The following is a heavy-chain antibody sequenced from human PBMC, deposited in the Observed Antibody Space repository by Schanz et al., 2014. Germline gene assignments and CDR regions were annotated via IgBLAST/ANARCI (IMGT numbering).Heavy chain of an antibody. V-gene: IGHV3-7*03. CDR3: AASSGWHPSTDY. D-gene: IGHD6-19*01. J-gene: IGHJ4*02. CDR2: IKKDGSEK. Sequence: EVQLLESGGGLIQPGGSLRLSCAASGFTFSGFWMTWVRQAPGKGLEWVANIKKDGSEKYYVDSVKGRFTISRDNTKNSLFLQMNSLRVEDTAVYYCAASSGWHPSTDYWGQGTLVTVSS. CDR1: GFTFSGFW.